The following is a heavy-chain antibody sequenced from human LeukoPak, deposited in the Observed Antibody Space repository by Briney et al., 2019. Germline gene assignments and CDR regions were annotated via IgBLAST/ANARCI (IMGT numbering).Heavy chain of an antibody. CDR1: GGSFNGYY. D-gene: IGHD2-21*02. J-gene: IGHJ4*02. CDR2: IKHTGST. Sequence: TSETLSLTCAVYGGSFNGYYWSWIRQPPGKGLEWIGEIKHTGSTNYNPSLKSRVTISVDTSKIQFSLRLSSVTAADTAVYYCARVGYCGGNCPFNYFDYWGQGTLVTVSS. CDR3: ARVGYCGGNCPFNYFDY. V-gene: IGHV4-34*01.